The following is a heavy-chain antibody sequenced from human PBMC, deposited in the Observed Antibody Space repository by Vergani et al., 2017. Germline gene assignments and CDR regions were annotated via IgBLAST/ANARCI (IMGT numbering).Heavy chain of an antibody. CDR1: GATFRSNT. J-gene: IGHJ4*02. D-gene: IGHD3-10*01. CDR3: AREGLHSGSGSYNDY. Sequence: QVQLVQSGAEVKKPGASVKVSCKASGATFRSNTISWVRQVPGQGLEWMGRIIPVLGKTKYAQDFQGRLTITADTSTSTAYMELTSLRSQDTAVYYCAREGLHSGSGSYNDYWGQGTLVTVSS. V-gene: IGHV1-69*09. CDR2: IIPVLGKT.